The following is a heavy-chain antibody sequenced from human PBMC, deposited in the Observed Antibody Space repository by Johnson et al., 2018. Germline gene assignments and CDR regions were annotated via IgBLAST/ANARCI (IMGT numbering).Heavy chain of an antibody. CDR3: AKDPFTYYCDSSGPWDDAFDI. V-gene: IGHV3-23*04. CDR2: ISGSGGST. Sequence: VQLVESGGGLVQPGGSLRLSCAASGFTFSSYAMSWVRQAPGKGLEWVSAISGSGGSTYYADSVKGRFTISRDNSKNTLYRQMNSLRAEDTALYYCAKDPFTYYCDSSGPWDDAFDIWCQGTMVTVSS. D-gene: IGHD3-22*01. J-gene: IGHJ3*02. CDR1: GFTFSSYA.